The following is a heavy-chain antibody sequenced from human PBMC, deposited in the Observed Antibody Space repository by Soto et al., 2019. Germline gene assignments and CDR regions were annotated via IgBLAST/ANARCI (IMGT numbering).Heavy chain of an antibody. CDR3: TRHRIEVVWRGFDS. D-gene: IGHD1-1*01. CDR2: SSYNGST. J-gene: IGHJ5*01. Sequence: QLHLQESGPRLVKPSETLSLTCTVSADSNSFRDSYWGWIRQPPGEGRQWIGSSSYNGSTFYNPSIKGRVDISIDASRRQASLQLTAVTAAGSAIYYCTRHRIEVVWRGFDSWGQGRPVTVSS. CDR1: ADSNSFRDSY. V-gene: IGHV4-39*01.